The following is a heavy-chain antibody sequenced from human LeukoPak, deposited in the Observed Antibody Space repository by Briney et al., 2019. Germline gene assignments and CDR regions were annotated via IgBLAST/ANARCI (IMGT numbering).Heavy chain of an antibody. J-gene: IGHJ4*02. CDR2: IKQDGSEK. V-gene: IGHV3-7*01. D-gene: IGHD2-2*01. Sequence: GGSLRLSCAASGFTFSSYWMSWVRQAPGKGLEWVANIKQDGSEKYYVDSVKGRFTISRDNAKNSLYLQMNSLRAEDTAVYYCARAGPPPSPAAISGLLDYWGQGTLVTVSS. CDR1: GFTFSSYW. CDR3: ARAGPPPSPAAISGLLDY.